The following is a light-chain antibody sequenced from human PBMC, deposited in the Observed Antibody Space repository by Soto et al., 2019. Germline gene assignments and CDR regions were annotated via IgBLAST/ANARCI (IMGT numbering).Light chain of an antibody. J-gene: IGKJ4*01. CDR3: QQYGSSPLT. V-gene: IGKV3-20*01. CDR1: QSVSSSY. Sequence: EIVLTQSPVTLSLSPGERATLSCRASQSVSSSYLAWYQQKPGQAPRLLIYGASSRATGIPDRFIGSGSGTDFTLTISRLEPEDFAVYYCQQYGSSPLTFGGGTKVDIK. CDR2: GAS.